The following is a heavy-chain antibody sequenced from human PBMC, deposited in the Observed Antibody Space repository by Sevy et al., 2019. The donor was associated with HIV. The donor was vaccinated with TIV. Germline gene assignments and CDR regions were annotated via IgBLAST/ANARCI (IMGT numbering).Heavy chain of an antibody. CDR3: ARSDILVPNYYGSGSHIGFDP. D-gene: IGHD3-10*01. Sequence: SETLSLTCTVSGGSISSGDYYWSWIRQPPGKGLERIGYIYYSWSTYYNPSLKSRVTISVDTSKNQFSLKLSSVTAADTAVYYCARSDILVPNYYGSGSHIGFDPWGQGTLVTVSS. J-gene: IGHJ5*02. CDR1: GGSISSGDYY. V-gene: IGHV4-30-4*01. CDR2: IYYSWST.